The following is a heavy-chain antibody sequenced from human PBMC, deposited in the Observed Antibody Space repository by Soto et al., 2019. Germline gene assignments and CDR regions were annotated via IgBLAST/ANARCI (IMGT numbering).Heavy chain of an antibody. CDR2: ISYDGSNK. CDR1: GFTFSSYG. Sequence: GGSLRLSCAASGFTFSSYGMHWVRQAPGKGLEWVAVISYDGSNKYYADSVKGRFTISRDNSKNTLYLQMNSLRAEDTAVYYCAKDRRITGSRYYFDYWGQGTLVTVSS. J-gene: IGHJ4*02. D-gene: IGHD1-1*01. V-gene: IGHV3-30*18. CDR3: AKDRRITGSRYYFDY.